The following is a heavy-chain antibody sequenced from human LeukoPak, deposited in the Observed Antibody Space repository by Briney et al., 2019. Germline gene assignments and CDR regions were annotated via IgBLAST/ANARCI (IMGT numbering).Heavy chain of an antibody. CDR1: GFTFSSYA. D-gene: IGHD6-13*01. CDR2: ISGSGGST. V-gene: IGHV3-23*01. J-gene: IGHJ4*02. Sequence: GGSLRLSCAASGFTFSSYAMSWVRQAPGKGLEWVSAISGSGGSTYYADSVKGRFTISRDNAKNSLYLQMNSLRAEDTAVYYCARRIAAAGGWGQGTLVTVSS. CDR3: ARRIAAAGG.